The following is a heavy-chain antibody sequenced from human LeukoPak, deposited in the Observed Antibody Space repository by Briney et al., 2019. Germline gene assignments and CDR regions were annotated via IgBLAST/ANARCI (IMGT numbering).Heavy chain of an antibody. D-gene: IGHD3-22*01. CDR3: AKHWDYYDSSGYFRFDP. CDR2: ISGSGGST. CDR1: GFTFSSYA. V-gene: IGHV3-23*01. J-gene: IGHJ5*02. Sequence: GGSLRLSCAASGFTFSSYAMSWVRQAPGKGLEWVSAISGSGGSTYYADSVKGRFTISRDNSKNTLYLQMNSLRAEDTAVYYCAKHWDYYDSSGYFRFDPWGQGNPGHRLL.